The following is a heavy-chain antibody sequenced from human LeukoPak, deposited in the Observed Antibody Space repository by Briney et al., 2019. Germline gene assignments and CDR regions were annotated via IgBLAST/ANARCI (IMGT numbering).Heavy chain of an antibody. J-gene: IGHJ1*01. CDR1: SDSISSSNYY. Sequence: SETLSLTCTVSSDSISSSNYYWGWVRQPPGKGLEWIGDIYYSGRTYYNSSLKSRLTLSVDTSRNQFSLKLSSVSASDTAAYYCARWRYYDSTGYLDWGQGTLVSVSP. D-gene: IGHD3-22*01. CDR3: ARWRYYDSTGYLD. V-gene: IGHV4-39*01. CDR2: IYYSGRT.